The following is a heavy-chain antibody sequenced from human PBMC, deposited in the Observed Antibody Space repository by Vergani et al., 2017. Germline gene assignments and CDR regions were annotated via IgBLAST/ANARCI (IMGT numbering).Heavy chain of an antibody. V-gene: IGHV3-30*18. D-gene: IGHD2-2*01. CDR3: AKDPYCSSTSCYQVP. CDR1: GFTFSSYG. J-gene: IGHJ5*02. CDR2: ISYDGSNK. Sequence: QVQLVESGGGVVQPGRSLRLSCAASGFTFSSYGMHWVRQAPGKGLEWVAVISYDGSNKYYADSVKGRFTISRDNSKNTLYLQMNSLRAEGTAVYYCAKDPYCSSTSCYQVPWGQGTLVTVSS.